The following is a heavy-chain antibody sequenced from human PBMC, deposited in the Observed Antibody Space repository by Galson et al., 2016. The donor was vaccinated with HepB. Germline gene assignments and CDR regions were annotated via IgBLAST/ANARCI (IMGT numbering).Heavy chain of an antibody. CDR3: SRATRRGSSNWFDS. CDR1: GYTFSSYD. CDR2: MNPNSGNA. D-gene: IGHD2-2*01. J-gene: IGHJ5*01. Sequence: SVKVSCKASGYTFSSYDINWVRQATGQGLEWMRWMNPNSGNAGFAERFQGRVTLTRNTSTNTGYMEVERLRSDDTAVYYCSRATRRGSSNWFDSWGQGTLVTVSA. V-gene: IGHV1-8*01.